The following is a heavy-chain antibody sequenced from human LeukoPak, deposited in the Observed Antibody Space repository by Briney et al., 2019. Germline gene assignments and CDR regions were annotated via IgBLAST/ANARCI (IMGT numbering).Heavy chain of an antibody. Sequence: GGTLRLSCAASGFTFSRYGMTWVRQAPGKGLEWVSGISGSGGSTSYADSVMGRFTISRDNPKNTLYLQMNSLRVEDTAIYYCAKGAGAMYFDYWGQGTLVTVSS. D-gene: IGHD1-26*01. CDR3: AKGAGAMYFDY. CDR2: ISGSGGST. V-gene: IGHV3-23*01. CDR1: GFTFSRYG. J-gene: IGHJ4*02.